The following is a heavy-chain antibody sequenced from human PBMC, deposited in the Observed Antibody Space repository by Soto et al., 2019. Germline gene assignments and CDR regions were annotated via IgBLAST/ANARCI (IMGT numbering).Heavy chain of an antibody. CDR3: AREWRRTQGSWFYP. V-gene: IGHV1-69*01. D-gene: IGHD3-3*01. J-gene: IGHJ5*02. CDR2: IIPIFGTA. CDR1: GGTFSSYA. Sequence: QVQLVQSGAEVKKPGSSVKVSCKASGGTFSSYAISWVRQAPGQGVEWMGGIIPIFGTANYAQKLQGRVTITAEASTSTAYMELSSLRSDDTAVYYCAREWRRTQGSWFYPWGQGTLVTVSS.